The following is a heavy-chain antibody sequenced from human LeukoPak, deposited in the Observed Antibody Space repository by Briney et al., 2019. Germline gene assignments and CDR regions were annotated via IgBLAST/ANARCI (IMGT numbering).Heavy chain of an antibody. Sequence: PSETLSLTCIVSGGSISSYYWSWIRQPAGKGLEWIGRIYSSGSTNYNPSLKSRVTMSVDTSKNQFSLKLSSVTAADTAVYYCARGWTIFGVDPFDYWGQGILVTVSS. CDR2: IYSSGST. J-gene: IGHJ4*02. CDR1: GGSISSYY. D-gene: IGHD3-3*01. CDR3: ARGWTIFGVDPFDY. V-gene: IGHV4-4*07.